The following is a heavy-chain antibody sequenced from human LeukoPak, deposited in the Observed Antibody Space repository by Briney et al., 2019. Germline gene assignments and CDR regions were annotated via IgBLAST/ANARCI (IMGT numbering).Heavy chain of an antibody. J-gene: IGHJ4*02. CDR1: GGSIGSSSYY. V-gene: IGHV4-39*07. Sequence: SETLSLTCTVSGGSIGSSSYYWGWIRQPPGKGLEWIGSIYYSGSTYYNPSLKSRVTISVDTSKNQFSLKLSSVTAADTAVYYCARACSGGSCYVPFDYWGQGTLVTVSS. D-gene: IGHD2-15*01. CDR3: ARACSGGSCYVPFDY. CDR2: IYYSGST.